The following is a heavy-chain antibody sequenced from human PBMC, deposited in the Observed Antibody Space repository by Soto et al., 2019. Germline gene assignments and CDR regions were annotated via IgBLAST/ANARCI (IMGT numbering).Heavy chain of an antibody. Sequence: GGSVRLSCAASGYSFSSYAMSWVRQAPGKGLEWVSAISGSGGSTYYADSVKGRFTISRDNSENTLYLQMNSLRAEDTAVYYCEKDTGITMVRGVHDYWGQGPRVAVAS. D-gene: IGHD3-10*01. CDR2: ISGSGGST. CDR3: EKDTGITMVRGVHDY. V-gene: IGHV3-23*01. CDR1: GYSFSSYA. J-gene: IGHJ4*02.